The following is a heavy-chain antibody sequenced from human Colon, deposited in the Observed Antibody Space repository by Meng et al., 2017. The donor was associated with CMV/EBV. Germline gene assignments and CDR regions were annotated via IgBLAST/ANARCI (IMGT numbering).Heavy chain of an antibody. Sequence: GSRKISGAASGFTFDDYAMHWVRQAPGKGLEWVSLISWDGDTTYYADSVKGRFTISRDNAKNSLYLQMNSLRAEDTAVYYCAREGGPDPYYYYGMDVWGQGTTVTVSS. V-gene: IGHV3-43D*03. CDR2: ISWDGDTT. J-gene: IGHJ6*02. CDR1: GFTFDDYA. D-gene: IGHD2-15*01. CDR3: AREGGPDPYYYYGMDV.